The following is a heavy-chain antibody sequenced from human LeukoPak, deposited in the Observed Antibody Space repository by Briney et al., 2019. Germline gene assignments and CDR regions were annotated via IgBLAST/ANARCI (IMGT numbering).Heavy chain of an antibody. D-gene: IGHD6-19*01. Sequence: GGSLRLSCAASGFTFDNYAMHWVRQAPGKGREWLSIISWNSGYIGYADSVKGRFTISRDNAKKFLDLQMNSLRAEDTAFYYCAKVRGTYSSGYFFDYWGQGTLVTVSS. V-gene: IGHV3-9*01. J-gene: IGHJ4*02. CDR1: GFTFDNYA. CDR2: ISWNSGYI. CDR3: AKVRGTYSSGYFFDY.